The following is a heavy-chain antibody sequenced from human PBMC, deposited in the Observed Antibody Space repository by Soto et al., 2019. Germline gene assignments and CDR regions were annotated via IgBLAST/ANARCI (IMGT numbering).Heavy chain of an antibody. D-gene: IGHD3-22*01. Sequence: HPGGSLRLSCAASGFTFSSYGMHWVRQAPGKGLEWVAVISYDGSNKYYADSVKGRFTISRDNSKNTLYLQMNSLRAEDTAVYYCAKDQYYYDSSGYYYAGDYFDYWGQGTLVTV. CDR1: GFTFSSYG. CDR3: AKDQYYYDSSGYYYAGDYFDY. J-gene: IGHJ4*02. V-gene: IGHV3-30*18. CDR2: ISYDGSNK.